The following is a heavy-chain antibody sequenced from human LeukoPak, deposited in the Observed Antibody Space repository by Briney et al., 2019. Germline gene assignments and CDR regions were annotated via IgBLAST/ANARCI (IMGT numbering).Heavy chain of an antibody. J-gene: IGHJ4*02. CDR2: INTNTGNP. CDR3: ARVRGYDYVWGSYRPSSSDY. Sequence: ASVKVSCKASGYTFTSYAMNWVRQAPGQGLEWMGWINTNTGNPTYAQGFTGRFVFSLDTSVSTAYLQISSLKAVDTAVYYCARVRGYDYVWGSYRPSSSDYWGQGTLVTVSS. D-gene: IGHD3-16*02. V-gene: IGHV7-4-1*02. CDR1: GYTFTSYA.